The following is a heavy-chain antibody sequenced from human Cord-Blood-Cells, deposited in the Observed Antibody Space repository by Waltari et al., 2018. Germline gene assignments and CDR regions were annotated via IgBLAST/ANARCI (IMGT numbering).Heavy chain of an antibody. D-gene: IGHD6-6*01. V-gene: IGHV6-1*01. Sequence: QVQLQQSGPGLVKPSQTLSLTCAISGDSVSSNRASRNWTRHTPSRGFEWLGRTYYRSKWYNDYSVSVKSRITINPDTSKNQFSLQLNSVTPEDTAVYYCARDHGSSYNWFDPWGQGTLVTVSS. CDR3: ARDHGSSYNWFDP. CDR2: TYYRSKWYN. CDR1: GDSVSSNRAS. J-gene: IGHJ5*02.